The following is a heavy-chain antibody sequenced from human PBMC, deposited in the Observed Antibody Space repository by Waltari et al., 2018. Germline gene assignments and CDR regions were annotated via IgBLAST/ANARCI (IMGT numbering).Heavy chain of an antibody. CDR1: GFPVSRNY. D-gene: IGHD5-18*01. V-gene: IGHV3-66*02. CDR2: IYSGGST. J-gene: IGHJ4*02. Sequence: EVQLVESGGGLVQPGGSLSLSCAASGFPVSRNYISWVRQAPGKGLEWVSVIYSGGSTYYADSVKGRFTISRDNSKNTLYLQMNSLRAEDTAVYYCARPLRSGDSYGGDYWGQGTLVTVSS. CDR3: ARPLRSGDSYGGDY.